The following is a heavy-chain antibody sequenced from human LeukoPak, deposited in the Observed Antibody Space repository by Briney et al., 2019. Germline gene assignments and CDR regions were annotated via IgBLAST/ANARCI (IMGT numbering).Heavy chain of an antibody. CDR1: GYTFTRYY. D-gene: IGHD3-10*01. Sequence: ASVRVSCTASGYTFTRYYMHWVRQAPGQGLEWMGWINPNSGGTNYAQKFQGRVTMTRDTSISTAYMELSRLRSDDTAVYYCARVVRGVISGWFDPWGQGTLVTVSS. V-gene: IGHV1-2*02. CDR2: INPNSGGT. CDR3: ARVVRGVISGWFDP. J-gene: IGHJ5*02.